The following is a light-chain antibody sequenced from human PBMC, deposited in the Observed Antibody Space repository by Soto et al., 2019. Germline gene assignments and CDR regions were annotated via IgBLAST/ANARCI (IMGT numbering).Light chain of an antibody. Sequence: QSVLTQSPSASASLGASVKLTCTLSNGHSTYAIAWHQQQPEKGPRYLMKLNSDGSHSKGDGIPDRFSGSSSGAERYLIISSLQSEDEADYYCQTWGSWGVFGGGTQLTVL. CDR1: NGHSTYA. CDR3: QTWGSWGV. CDR2: LNSDGSH. V-gene: IGLV4-69*01. J-gene: IGLJ2*01.